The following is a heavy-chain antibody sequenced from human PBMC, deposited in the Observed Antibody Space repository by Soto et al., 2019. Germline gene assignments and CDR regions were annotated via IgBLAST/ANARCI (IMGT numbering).Heavy chain of an antibody. CDR1: GYTFTGYY. CDR2: INPNSGGT. D-gene: IGHD2-2*01. J-gene: IGHJ3*02. CDR3: ARAPPVVVVPAALAFDI. Sequence: QVQLVQSGAEVKKPGASVKVSCKASGYTFTGYYMHWVRQAPGQGLEWMGWINPNSGGTNYAQKFQGWVTMTRDTSISSAYMELSRLRSDDTAVYYCARAPPVVVVPAALAFDIWGQGTMVTVSS. V-gene: IGHV1-2*04.